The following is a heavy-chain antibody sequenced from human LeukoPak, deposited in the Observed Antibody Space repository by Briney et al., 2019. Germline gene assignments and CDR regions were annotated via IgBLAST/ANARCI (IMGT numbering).Heavy chain of an antibody. CDR1: GYTFTSYD. J-gene: IGHJ5*02. D-gene: IGHD3-10*01. Sequence: ASVKVSCKASGYTFTSYDINWVRQATGQGLEWMGWMNPNSGNTGYAQKFQGRVTMTKNTSISIAYMELSSLRSEDTAVYYCARGPPTTSGTGFDPWGQGTLVTVSS. CDR2: MNPNSGNT. CDR3: ARGPPTTSGTGFDP. V-gene: IGHV1-8*01.